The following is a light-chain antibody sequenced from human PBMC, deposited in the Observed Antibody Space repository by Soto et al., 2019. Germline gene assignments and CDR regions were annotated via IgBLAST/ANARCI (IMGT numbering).Light chain of an antibody. Sequence: EIVLTQSPATLSLSPGERATLSCRASQSVSSYLAWYQQKPGQAPRLLIYDASNRATGIPARCSGSGSGTAFTLTISSLEPEDFEVYYCQQRSNWLTFGGGTKVEIK. CDR3: QQRSNWLT. V-gene: IGKV3-11*01. J-gene: IGKJ4*01. CDR1: QSVSSY. CDR2: DAS.